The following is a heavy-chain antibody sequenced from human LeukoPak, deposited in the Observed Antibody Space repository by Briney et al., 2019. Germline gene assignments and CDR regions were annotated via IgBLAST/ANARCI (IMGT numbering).Heavy chain of an antibody. CDR3: ARHFLYSSGCPLDY. Sequence: SETLSLTCAVYGGSFSGYYWSWIRQPPGKGLEWIGEINHSGSTNYNPSLKSRVTISVDTSKNQFSLKLSSVTAADTAVYYCARHFLYSSGCPLDYWGQGTLVTVSS. CDR1: GGSFSGYY. CDR2: INHSGST. D-gene: IGHD6-19*01. V-gene: IGHV4-34*01. J-gene: IGHJ4*02.